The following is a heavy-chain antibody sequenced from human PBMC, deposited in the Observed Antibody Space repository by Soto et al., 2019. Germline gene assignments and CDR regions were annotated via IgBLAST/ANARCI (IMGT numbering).Heavy chain of an antibody. Sequence: ASVKVSCKTSGYTFTRYGVSWVRQAPGQGLEWMGWTSAYNGNTNYAQKLQGRVTMTTDTSTSTAYMELRSLRSDDTAVYYCARGSKGWFDPWGQGTLVTVSS. V-gene: IGHV1-18*01. CDR2: TSAYNGNT. CDR3: ARGSKGWFDP. J-gene: IGHJ5*02. CDR1: GYTFTRYG.